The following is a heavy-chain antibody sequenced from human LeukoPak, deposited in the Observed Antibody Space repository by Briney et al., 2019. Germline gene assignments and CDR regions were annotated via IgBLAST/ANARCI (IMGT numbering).Heavy chain of an antibody. CDR3: ARGIRSPLFDY. CDR2: INTYNGDT. D-gene: IGHD3-16*01. V-gene: IGHV1-18*01. CDR1: GYTFTHYG. J-gene: IGHJ4*02. Sequence: ASVKVSCRASGYTFTHYGITWVRQAPGQGLAWMGWINTYNGDTKCAQKLQGRVTMTTDTSTSTAFMELRSLRSDDSAVYYCARGIRSPLFDYWGLGTLVTVSP.